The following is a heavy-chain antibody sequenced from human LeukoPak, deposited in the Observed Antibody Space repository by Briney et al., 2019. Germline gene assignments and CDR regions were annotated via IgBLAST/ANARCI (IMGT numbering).Heavy chain of an antibody. Sequence: SSETLTLTCTVSGGAISNYYWSWIRQPPGKGLEYIGHICYDGSTNYSPSLKGRLTISVDPSKSQFSLKLTSVTAADTAVYYCARRGYCSGNSCYLFGYWGQGTLVTVSS. V-gene: IGHV4-59*08. D-gene: IGHD2-15*01. CDR1: GGAISNYY. CDR3: ARRGYCSGNSCYLFGY. J-gene: IGHJ4*02. CDR2: ICYDGST.